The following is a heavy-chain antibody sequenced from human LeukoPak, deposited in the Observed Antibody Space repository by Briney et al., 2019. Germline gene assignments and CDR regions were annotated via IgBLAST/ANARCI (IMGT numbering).Heavy chain of an antibody. D-gene: IGHD6-6*01. Sequence: GASVKVSCKASGYTFTGYYMHWVRQAPGQGLEWMGWINPNSGGTNYAQKFQGRVTMTRDTSISTAYMELSRLRSDDTAVYYCARDGDLRSGSSSTYYYYYYMDVWGKGTTVTVSS. CDR1: GYTFTGYY. V-gene: IGHV1-2*02. CDR3: ARDGDLRSGSSSTYYYYYYMDV. CDR2: INPNSGGT. J-gene: IGHJ6*03.